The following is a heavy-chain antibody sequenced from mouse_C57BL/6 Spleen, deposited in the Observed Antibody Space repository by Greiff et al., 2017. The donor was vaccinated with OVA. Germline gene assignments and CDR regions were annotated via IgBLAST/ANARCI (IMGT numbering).Heavy chain of an antibody. V-gene: IGHV1-50*01. Sequence: QVQLKQPGAELVKPGASVKLSCKASGYTFTSYWMQWVKQRPGQGLEWIGEIDPSDSYTNYNQKFKGKATLTVDTSSSTAYMQLSSLTSEDSAVYYCARGGDYGYPFAYWGQGTLVTVSA. J-gene: IGHJ3*01. CDR2: IDPSDSYT. CDR3: ARGGDYGYPFAY. CDR1: GYTFTSYW. D-gene: IGHD2-2*01.